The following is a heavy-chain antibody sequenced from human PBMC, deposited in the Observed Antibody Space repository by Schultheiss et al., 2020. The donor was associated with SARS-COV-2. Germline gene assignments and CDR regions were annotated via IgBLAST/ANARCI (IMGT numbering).Heavy chain of an antibody. CDR1: GFTFTNYN. Sequence: GESLKISCAVSGFTFTNYNMHWVRQAPGKGLEWVAIIFLDGNTKYYGDSVEGRFTISRDIAENTLYLQMDSLRAEDTAIYYCAKASRSTGDGFDFWGQGSMVTVSS. D-gene: IGHD3-10*01. V-gene: IGHV3-30*18. J-gene: IGHJ3*01. CDR3: AKASRSTGDGFDF. CDR2: IFLDGNTK.